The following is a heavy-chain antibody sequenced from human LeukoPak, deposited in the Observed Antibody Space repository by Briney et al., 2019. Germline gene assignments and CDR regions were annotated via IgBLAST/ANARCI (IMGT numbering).Heavy chain of an antibody. CDR1: GFTFDDYA. CDR3: AKAMSYGDYAANTLPDY. CDR2: ISWNSGSI. D-gene: IGHD4-17*01. Sequence: GGSLRLSCAASGFTFDDYAMHWVRQAPGKGLEWVSGISWNSGSIGYADSVKGRFTISRDNAKNSLYLQMNSLRAEDTAVYYCAKAMSYGDYAANTLPDYWGQGTLVTVSS. V-gene: IGHV3-9*01. J-gene: IGHJ4*02.